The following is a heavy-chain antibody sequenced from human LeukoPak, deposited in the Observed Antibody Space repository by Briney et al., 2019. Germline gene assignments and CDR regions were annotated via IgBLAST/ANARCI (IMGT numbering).Heavy chain of an antibody. CDR1: GGSISSGGYY. Sequence: SETLSLTCTVSGGSISSGGYYWSWIRQHPGKGLEWIGYIYYSWSTYYNPSLKSRVTISVDTSKNQFSLKLSSVTAADTAVYYCARGDRPLRHFDYWGQGTLVTVSS. V-gene: IGHV4-31*03. CDR2: IYYSWST. CDR3: ARGDRPLRHFDY. J-gene: IGHJ4*02. D-gene: IGHD3-16*01.